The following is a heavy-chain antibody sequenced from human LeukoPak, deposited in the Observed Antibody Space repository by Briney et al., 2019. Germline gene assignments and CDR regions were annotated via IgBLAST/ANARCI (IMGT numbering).Heavy chain of an antibody. D-gene: IGHD3-10*01. CDR1: GFTFSSYG. V-gene: IGHV3-33*01. CDR3: ARDHEIYDSGSDWYFDL. J-gene: IGHJ2*01. Sequence: GGSLRLCCAASGFTFSSYGMHWVRQAPGKGLEWVAVIWYDGSNKYYADSVKGRFTISRDNSKNTLYLQVNSLRAEDTAVYYCARDHEIYDSGSDWYFDLWGRGTLVTVSS. CDR2: IWYDGSNK.